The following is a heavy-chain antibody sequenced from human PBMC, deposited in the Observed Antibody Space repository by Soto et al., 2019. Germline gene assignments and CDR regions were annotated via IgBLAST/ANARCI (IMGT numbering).Heavy chain of an antibody. CDR1: GFTFSSYG. CDR3: ARGIAAAAVWFDP. V-gene: IGHV3-33*01. Sequence: PGGSLRLSCAASGFTFSSYGIHWVRQAPGKGLEWVAVIWYDGSNKYYADSVKGRFTISRDNSKNTLYLQMNSLRAEDTAVYYCARGIAAAAVWFDPWGQGTLVTVSS. CDR2: IWYDGSNK. D-gene: IGHD6-13*01. J-gene: IGHJ5*02.